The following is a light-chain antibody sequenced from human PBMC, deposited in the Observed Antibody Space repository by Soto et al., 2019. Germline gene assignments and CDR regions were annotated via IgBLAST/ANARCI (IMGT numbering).Light chain of an antibody. CDR1: SGHSSYP. J-gene: IGLJ2*01. V-gene: IGLV4-69*01. Sequence: QLVLTQSPSASASLGASVKITCTLSSGHSSYPIAWHQQQPDKGPRYLMKLNSDGSHSKGDGIPDRFSGSSSGAERYLTISSLPSEDEADYYCQTWATGIRVFGGGTKLTVL. CDR3: QTWATGIRV. CDR2: LNSDGSH.